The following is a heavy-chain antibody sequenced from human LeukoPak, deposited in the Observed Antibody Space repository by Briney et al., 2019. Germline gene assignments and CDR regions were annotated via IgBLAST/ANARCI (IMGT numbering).Heavy chain of an antibody. CDR3: VRDYAYTMDV. CDR1: GYTFTTSG. Sequence: ASVNLSCKASGYTFTTSGISWVRQAPGQGLEWVGWISAYNGDMNYAERLEGRVTVTTDTSTSTAYMEMRSLRSDDTAVYYCVRDYAYTMDVWGQGTTVTVSS. J-gene: IGHJ6*02. V-gene: IGHV1-18*01. D-gene: IGHD3-16*01. CDR2: ISAYNGDM.